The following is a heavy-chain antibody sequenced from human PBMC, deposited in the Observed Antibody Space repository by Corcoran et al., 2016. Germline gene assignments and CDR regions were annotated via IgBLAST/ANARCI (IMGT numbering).Heavy chain of an antibody. CDR2: IYYSGST. J-gene: IGHJ4*02. CDR1: GGSISSSSYY. Sequence: QLQLQESGPGLVKPSETLSLTCTVPGGSISSSSYYWGWIRQPPGKGLEWIGSIYYSGSTYYNPSLKSRVTISVDTSKNQFSLKLRSVTAAETAVYYCWGPYDSSGYYFDYWGQGTLVTVSS. V-gene: IGHV4-39*07. D-gene: IGHD3-22*01. CDR3: WGPYDSSGYYFDY.